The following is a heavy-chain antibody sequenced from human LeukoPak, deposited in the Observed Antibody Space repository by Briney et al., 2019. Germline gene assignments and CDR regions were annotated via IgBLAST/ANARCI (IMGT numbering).Heavy chain of an antibody. CDR2: ISAGGGTT. CDR3: AKSSERVGAASAYYYYFYMDV. J-gene: IGHJ6*03. V-gene: IGHV3-23*01. D-gene: IGHD1-26*01. CDR1: GFTFRSYA. Sequence: GGSLGLSCAASGFTFRSYAMSWVRQAPGKGLEWVSAISAGGGTTYYADSVKGRFTISRDNSKNTLYLQMNSLRAEDTAVYYCAKSSERVGAASAYYYYFYMDVWGKGTTITVSS.